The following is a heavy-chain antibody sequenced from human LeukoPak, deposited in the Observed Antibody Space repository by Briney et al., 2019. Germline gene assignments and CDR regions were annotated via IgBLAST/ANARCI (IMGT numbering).Heavy chain of an antibody. Sequence: GESLRLSCAASGFTFDDYGMSWVRQAPGKGLEWVSGINWNCGSTGYADSVKGRFTISRANAKNSLYLQMNSLRADDTALYYCASHSSSWYGWFDPWGKGTLVTVSS. D-gene: IGHD6-13*01. CDR3: ASHSSSWYGWFDP. CDR1: GFTFDDYG. CDR2: INWNCGST. J-gene: IGHJ5*02. V-gene: IGHV3-20*04.